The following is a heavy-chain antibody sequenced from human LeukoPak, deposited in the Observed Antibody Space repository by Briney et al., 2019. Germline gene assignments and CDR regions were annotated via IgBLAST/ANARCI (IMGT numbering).Heavy chain of an antibody. CDR1: GFTFSSYG. Sequence: GGSLRLSCAASGFTFSSYGMHWVRQAPGKGLEWVAFIRYDGSNKYYADSVKGRFTISRDNAKNSLFLQMNSLRAEDTAVYYCARDRYYESSGYYYHDNWGQGTLVTVSS. CDR2: IRYDGSNK. D-gene: IGHD3-22*01. CDR3: ARDRYYESSGYYYHDN. J-gene: IGHJ4*02. V-gene: IGHV3-30*02.